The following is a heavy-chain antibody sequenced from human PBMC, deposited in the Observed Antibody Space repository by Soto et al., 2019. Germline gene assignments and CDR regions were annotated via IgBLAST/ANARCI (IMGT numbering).Heavy chain of an antibody. J-gene: IGHJ5*01. CDR1: GGSISRYY. V-gene: IGHV4-59*01. Sequence: SETLSLTCTVSGGSISRYYWSWIRQPPGKGLEWIGYIYYSGSTNYNPSLKSRVTISVDTSKNQFSLKLSSVTAADTAVYHCTSLGHQLLRSLFDSWGQGTLVTVSS. CDR2: IYYSGST. D-gene: IGHD6-6*01. CDR3: TSLGHQLLRSLFDS.